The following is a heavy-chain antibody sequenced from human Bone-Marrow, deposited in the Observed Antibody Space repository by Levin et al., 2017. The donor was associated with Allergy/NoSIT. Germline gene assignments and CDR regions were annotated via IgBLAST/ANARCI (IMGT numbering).Heavy chain of an antibody. J-gene: IGHJ4*02. Sequence: GESLKISCKASGYTFTGYYMHWVRQAPGQGLEWMGRINPNSGGTNYAQKFQGRVTMTRDTSISTAYMELSRLRSDDTAVYYCARGVMITFGGVIVTLDYWGQGTLVTVSS. CDR1: GYTFTGYY. CDR3: ARGVMITFGGVIVTLDY. CDR2: INPNSGGT. V-gene: IGHV1-2*06. D-gene: IGHD3-16*02.